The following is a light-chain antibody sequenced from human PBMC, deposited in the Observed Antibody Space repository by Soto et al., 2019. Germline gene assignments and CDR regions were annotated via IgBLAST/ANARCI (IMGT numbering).Light chain of an antibody. CDR3: HQYGYVPYT. J-gene: IGKJ2*01. V-gene: IGKV3-20*01. Sequence: EIVLTQSPGTVSLSPGERISLSCRASESVRNDYLAWYQHKPGQAPEVLIYGASSRATGIPDRFSGSGSGTDLSLNISRLEPEDLAVYYCHQYGYVPYTFGQGTKVEIK. CDR1: ESVRNDY. CDR2: GAS.